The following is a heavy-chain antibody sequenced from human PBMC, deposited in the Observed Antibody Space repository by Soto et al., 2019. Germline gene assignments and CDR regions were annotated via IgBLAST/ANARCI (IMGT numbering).Heavy chain of an antibody. CDR1: AFTFNNYA. J-gene: IGHJ4*02. Sequence: VQLVESGGGVVQPGRSLRLSCAASAFTFNNYAMHWVRQAPGKGLEWVAFISYDGINKYYSDSVKGRFTISRDDSENTLFLQMNSLRPEDTAMYYCAKDRDDERGPYFHYWGQGTLVTVSS. V-gene: IGHV3-30-3*01. CDR2: ISYDGINK. D-gene: IGHD1-1*01. CDR3: AKDRDDERGPYFHY.